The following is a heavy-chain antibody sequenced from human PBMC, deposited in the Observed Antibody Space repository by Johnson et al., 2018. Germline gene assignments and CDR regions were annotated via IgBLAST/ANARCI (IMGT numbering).Heavy chain of an antibody. D-gene: IGHD2-2*01. J-gene: IGHJ6*03. CDR1: GYTFTSYD. CDR2: MNPNSGNT. Sequence: QVQLVESGAEVKKPGASVKVSCKASGYTFTSYDINWVRQATGQGLEWMGWMNPNSGNTGYAQKFQGRVTMTRNTSISTAYMELSSLRTEDTAVYYCARAHRDIVVVPAAMLIHYYMDVWGKGTTVTVSS. CDR3: ARAHRDIVVVPAAMLIHYYMDV. V-gene: IGHV1-8*01.